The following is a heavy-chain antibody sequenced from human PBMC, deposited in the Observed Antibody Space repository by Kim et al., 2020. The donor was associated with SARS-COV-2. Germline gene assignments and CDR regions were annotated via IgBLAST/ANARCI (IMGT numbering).Heavy chain of an antibody. Sequence: SVKGRFTISSENAKNSRYLQMNSLRAEDTAVYYCARWGCSTTSCYINAFDIWGQGTTVTVST. D-gene: IGHD2-2*01. J-gene: IGHJ3*02. CDR3: ARWGCSTTSCYINAFDI. V-gene: IGHV3-21*01.